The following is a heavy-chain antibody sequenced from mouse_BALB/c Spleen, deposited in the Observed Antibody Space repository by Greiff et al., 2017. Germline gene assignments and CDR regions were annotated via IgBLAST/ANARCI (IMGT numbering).Heavy chain of an antibody. J-gene: IGHJ2*01. V-gene: IGHV1S137*01. CDR3: ARGSTTATGGLDY. D-gene: IGHD1-2*01. CDR2: ISTYYGDA. CDR1: GYTFTDYA. Sequence: QVQLKQSGAELVRPGVSVKISCKASGYTFTDYAMHWVKQSHAKSLEWIGVISTYYGDASYNQKFKGKATMTVDKSSSTAYMELARLTSEDSAIYYCARGSTTATGGLDYWGQGTTVTVSS.